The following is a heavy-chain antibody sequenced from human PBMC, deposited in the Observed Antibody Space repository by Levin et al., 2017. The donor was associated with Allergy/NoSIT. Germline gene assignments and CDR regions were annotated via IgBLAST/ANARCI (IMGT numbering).Heavy chain of an antibody. CDR2: IYPGDSDT. CDR3: ARPASNMYRNAFDI. J-gene: IGHJ3*02. CDR1: GYSFTSYW. D-gene: IGHD1-26*01. V-gene: IGHV5-51*01. Sequence: GGSLRLSCKGSGYSFTSYWIGWVRQMPGKGLEWMGIIYPGDSDTRYSPSFQGQVTISADKSISTAYLQWSSLKASDTAMYYCARPASNMYRNAFDIWGQGTMVTVSS.